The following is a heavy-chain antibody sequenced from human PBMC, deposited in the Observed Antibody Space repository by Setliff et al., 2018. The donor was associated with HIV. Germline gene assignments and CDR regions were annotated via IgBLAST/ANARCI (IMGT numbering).Heavy chain of an antibody. CDR1: GYTFINYA. D-gene: IGHD4-17*01. CDR2: IDPGSGNT. J-gene: IGHJ4*02. Sequence: ASVKVSCKAFGYTFINYAIHWVRQAPGQGLEWMGWIDPGSGNTKYSQKFQGRVTITSDTSASTAYMELTRLRSEDTAIYYCAPVTTTGLDYWGQGTQVTVSS. CDR3: APVTTTGLDY. V-gene: IGHV1-3*01.